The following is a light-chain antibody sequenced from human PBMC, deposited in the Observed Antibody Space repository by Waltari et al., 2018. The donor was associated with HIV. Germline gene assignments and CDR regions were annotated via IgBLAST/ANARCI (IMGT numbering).Light chain of an antibody. J-gene: IGKJ3*01. CDR3: MQALQTPFT. CDR2: LGS. Sequence: DIVMTQSPLFLPVTPGEPASISCRSSQSLLNSNGYNYLDWYVQKPGQSPQLLIYLGSDRASGVPDRFSVSGSGTEFTLKISRVEAEDVGVYYCMQALQTPFTFGPGTKLDIK. CDR1: QSLLNSNGYNY. V-gene: IGKV2-28*01.